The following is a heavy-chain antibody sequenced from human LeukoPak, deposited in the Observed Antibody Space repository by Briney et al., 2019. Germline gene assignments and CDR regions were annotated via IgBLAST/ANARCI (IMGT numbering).Heavy chain of an antibody. CDR1: GGTFSSYA. J-gene: IGHJ5*02. V-gene: IGHV1-69*06. Sequence: SVKVSCKASGGTFSSYAISWVRQAPGQGLEWMGGIIPIFGTANYAQKFQGRVTITADKSTSTAYMELSSLRSEDTAMYYCATTRDPIYSGAFDPWGQGTLVSVSS. D-gene: IGHD3-10*01. CDR3: ATTRDPIYSGAFDP. CDR2: IIPIFGTA.